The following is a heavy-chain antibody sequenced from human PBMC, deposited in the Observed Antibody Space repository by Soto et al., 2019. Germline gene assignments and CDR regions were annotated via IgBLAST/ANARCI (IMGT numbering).Heavy chain of an antibody. D-gene: IGHD3-10*01. Sequence: SGTLSPTLPVSGGALSRYSLGWMREPPGKGKDWIGYIYYSGSTNYNPSLKSRVTISVDTSKNQFSLKLSSVTAADTAVYYCARPSYYGSGSYYNSTEYFQHWGQGTLVTVSS. CDR2: IYYSGST. CDR3: ARPSYYGSGSYYNSTEYFQH. CDR1: GGALSRYS. J-gene: IGHJ1*01. V-gene: IGHV4-59*08.